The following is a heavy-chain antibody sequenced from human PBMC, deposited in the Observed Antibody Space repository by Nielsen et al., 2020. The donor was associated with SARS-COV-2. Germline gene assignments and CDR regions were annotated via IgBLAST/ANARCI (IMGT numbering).Heavy chain of an antibody. J-gene: IGHJ6*02. CDR3: ASKESIAAAGITYYYYGMDV. D-gene: IGHD6-13*01. CDR2: INPNSGGT. Sequence: ASVKVSCKASGYTFTSYDINWVRQAPGQGLEWMGWINPNSGGTNYAQKFQGRVTMTRDTSISTAYMELSRLRSDDTAVYYCASKESIAAAGITYYYYGMDVWGQGTTVTVSS. V-gene: IGHV1-2*02. CDR1: GYTFTSYD.